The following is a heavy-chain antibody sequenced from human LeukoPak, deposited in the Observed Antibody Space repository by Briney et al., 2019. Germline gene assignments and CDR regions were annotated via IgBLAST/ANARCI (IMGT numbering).Heavy chain of an antibody. CDR1: GGSISSTSSY. CDR2: VYYGGNT. Sequence: PSETLSLTCTVSGGSISSTSSYWDWVRQPPGKGPEWIGNVYYGGNTFYNSSLESRATMSVDMSKNQFSLKLTSLTAADTAVYYCARQRADYFYHYLDVWGKGTSVTVSS. J-gene: IGHJ6*03. V-gene: IGHV4-39*01. CDR3: ARQRADYFYHYLDV.